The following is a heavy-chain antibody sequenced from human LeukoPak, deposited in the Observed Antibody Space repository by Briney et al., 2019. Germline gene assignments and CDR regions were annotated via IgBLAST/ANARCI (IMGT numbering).Heavy chain of an antibody. CDR1: GGTFSNYA. D-gene: IGHD3-9*01. CDR2: IIPMFNTA. Sequence: ASVKVSCKASGGTFSNYAISWVRQAPGQGLEWMGGIIPMFNTANYAQKFQGRVRITADESTSTAYLELSSLRSEDTALYYCARDPPYYDILTADNNWGQGTLVTVSS. V-gene: IGHV1-69*13. CDR3: ARDPPYYDILTADNN. J-gene: IGHJ4*02.